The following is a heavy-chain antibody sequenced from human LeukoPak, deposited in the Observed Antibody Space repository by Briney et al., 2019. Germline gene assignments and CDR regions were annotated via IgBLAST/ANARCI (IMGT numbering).Heavy chain of an antibody. CDR2: ISLIGGST. CDR3: AKDRDCSSTTCSRYFDN. Sequence: PGGSLRLSCAASGFTFSSYAMSWVRQAPGKGLEWVSGISLIGGSTYYADSVKGRFTISRDNSMNTVYLQMNSLSAEDTAVYYCAKDRDCSSTTCSRYFDNWGQGTLVTVSS. D-gene: IGHD2-2*01. J-gene: IGHJ4*02. V-gene: IGHV3-23*01. CDR1: GFTFSSYA.